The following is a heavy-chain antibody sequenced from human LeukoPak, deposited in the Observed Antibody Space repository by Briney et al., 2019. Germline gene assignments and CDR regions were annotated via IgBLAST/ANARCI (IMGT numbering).Heavy chain of an antibody. V-gene: IGHV3-7*01. CDR3: STEPRLLSY. CDR1: GFSFSASY. D-gene: IGHD3-10*01. CDR2: IRPDGSST. J-gene: IGHJ4*02. Sequence: GGSLRLSCAASGFSFSASYMTWVQQAPGKGLEYVAYIRPDGSSTYYVDSVKGRFTISRDNAKNSVYLQMNSLRVEDTALYYCSTEPRLLSYWGQGTLVTVSP.